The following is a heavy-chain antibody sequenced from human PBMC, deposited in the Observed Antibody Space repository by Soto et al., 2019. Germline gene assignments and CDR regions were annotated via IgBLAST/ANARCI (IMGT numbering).Heavy chain of an antibody. V-gene: IGHV1-46*01. CDR1: VYTFTRYY. Sequence: ASVKVSCKACVYTFTRYYMHWVRQAAGQGLEWMGIINPSSGSTSYAQKYQGRVTMTRDTSTSTVYMELSSLRSEDTAVYYCAREGCSGGSCYLDVWGQGTTVTVSS. CDR3: AREGCSGGSCYLDV. J-gene: IGHJ6*02. CDR2: INPSSGST. D-gene: IGHD2-15*01.